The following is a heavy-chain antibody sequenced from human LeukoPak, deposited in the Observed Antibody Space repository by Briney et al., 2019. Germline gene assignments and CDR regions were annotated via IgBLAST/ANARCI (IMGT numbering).Heavy chain of an antibody. CDR2: TSGFNVLT. J-gene: IGHJ4*02. CDR1: GYNFNSYG. Sequence: ASVTVSCKASGYNFNSYGISWLRHVPGQGLGWMGWTSGFNVLTRYGKNVQGRVTLTTETSTRTAYMELRSLRSDVTAVYYCARANPAPYDSSGYNFRGYFDYWGQGTRVTVSS. V-gene: IGHV1-18*01. CDR3: ARANPAPYDSSGYNFRGYFDY. D-gene: IGHD3-22*01.